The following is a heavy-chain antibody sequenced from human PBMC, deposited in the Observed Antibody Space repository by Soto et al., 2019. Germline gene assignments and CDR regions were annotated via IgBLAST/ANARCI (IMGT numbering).Heavy chain of an antibody. CDR3: ARDADGDYYGMDV. CDR2: IYSGGST. CDR1: GFTVSSNY. D-gene: IGHD6-25*01. V-gene: IGHV3-53*01. J-gene: IGHJ6*02. Sequence: EVQLVESGGGLIQPGGSLRLSCAASGFTVSSNYMSWVRQAPGKGLEWVSVIYSGGSTYYADSVKGRFTISRDNSKNSLYLQMNSLRAEDTAVYYCARDADGDYYGMDVWGQGTTVTVSS.